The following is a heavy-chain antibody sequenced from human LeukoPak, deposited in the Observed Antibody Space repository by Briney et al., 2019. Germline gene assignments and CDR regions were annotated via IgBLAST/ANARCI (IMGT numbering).Heavy chain of an antibody. D-gene: IGHD3-22*01. CDR3: ASRNYYDSSGYYYYYFDY. Sequence: GGSLRLSCAASGFTFSNYAMSWVRQAPGKGLEWVSGISGSGTSTYYADSVKGRFTISRDNSKNTLYLQMNSLRAEDTAVYYCASRNYYDSSGYYYYYFDYWGQGILVTVS. J-gene: IGHJ4*02. CDR2: ISGSGTST. CDR1: GFTFSNYA. V-gene: IGHV3-23*01.